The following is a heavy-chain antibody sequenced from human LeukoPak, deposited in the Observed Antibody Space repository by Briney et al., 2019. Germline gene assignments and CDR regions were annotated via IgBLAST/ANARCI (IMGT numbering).Heavy chain of an antibody. CDR2: INHSGST. J-gene: IGHJ4*02. V-gene: IGHV4-34*01. CDR1: GGSFSGYY. D-gene: IGHD1-26*01. Sequence: SETLSLTCAVYGGSFSGYYWSWIRQPPGKGLEWIGEINHSGSTNYNPSLKSRVTISVDTSKNQFSLKLSSVTAADTAVYYCARVSVVGATINDYWGQGTLVTVSS. CDR3: ARVSVVGATINDY.